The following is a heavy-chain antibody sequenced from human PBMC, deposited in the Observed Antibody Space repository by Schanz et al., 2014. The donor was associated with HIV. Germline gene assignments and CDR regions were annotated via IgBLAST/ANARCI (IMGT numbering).Heavy chain of an antibody. CDR3: ARAGQLALEQGWGNYYYYYYYGMDV. CDR1: EFTFRNAW. D-gene: IGHD1-7*01. CDR2: IKQDGSEK. V-gene: IGHV3-7*01. J-gene: IGHJ6*02. Sequence: VQLVESGGGLVKPGGSLRLSCAASEFTFRNAWMNWVRQAPGKGLEWVANIKQDGSEKHYVDSVKGRFTISRDNAQNSLYLQMNSLRAEDTAVYYCARAGQLALEQGWGNYYYYYYYGMDVWGQGTTVTVSS.